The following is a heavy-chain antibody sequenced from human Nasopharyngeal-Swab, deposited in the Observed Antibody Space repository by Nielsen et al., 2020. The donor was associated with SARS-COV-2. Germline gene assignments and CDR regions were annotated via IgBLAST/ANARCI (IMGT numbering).Heavy chain of an antibody. J-gene: IGHJ4*02. CDR3: VHLWLSGF. CDR1: GYSISSGYY. Sequence: SESLSLTCTVSGYSISSGYYWCWIRQPPGKVLGCISSTYHSRNTYYNPFLRSRVTISVDTSKNQFALKVNSATAAATALYFCVHLWLSGFWGQGTLVTVSS. D-gene: IGHD2-21*01. CDR2: TYHSRNT. V-gene: IGHV4-38-2*02.